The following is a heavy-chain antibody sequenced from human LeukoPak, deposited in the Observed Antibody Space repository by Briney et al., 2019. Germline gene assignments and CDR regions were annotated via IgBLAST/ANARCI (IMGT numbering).Heavy chain of an antibody. CDR3: ARDPKVSNYYGSGSYDYFDY. CDR1: GYTFTSYG. J-gene: IGHJ4*02. CDR2: ISAYNGNT. Sequence: GASVKVSCKASGYTFTSYGISWVRQAPGQGLEWMGWISAYNGNTNYAQKLQGRVTMTTDTSTSTAYMELRSLRSDDTAVYYCARDPKVSNYYGSGSYDYFDYWGQGTLVTVSS. V-gene: IGHV1-18*01. D-gene: IGHD3-10*01.